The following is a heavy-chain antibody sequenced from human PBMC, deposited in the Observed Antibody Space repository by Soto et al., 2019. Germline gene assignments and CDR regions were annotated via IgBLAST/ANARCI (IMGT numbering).Heavy chain of an antibody. CDR1: GGSISSSNW. CDR2: IYHSGST. CDR3: ARHGKESLRYYYYGMDV. J-gene: IGHJ6*02. Sequence: SETLSLTCAVSGGSISSSNWWSWVRQPPGKGLEWIGEIYHSGSTNYNPSLKSRVTISVDKSKNQFSLKLSSVTAADTAVYYCARHGKESLRYYYYGMDVWGQGTTVTVSS. V-gene: IGHV4-4*02.